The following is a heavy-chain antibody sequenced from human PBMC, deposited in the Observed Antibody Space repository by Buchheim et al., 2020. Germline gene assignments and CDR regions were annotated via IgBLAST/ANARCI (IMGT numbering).Heavy chain of an antibody. V-gene: IGHV3-11*01. Sequence: VQLAESGGGLVQPGGSLRLSCAASGFSLSVYWMTWVRQAPGKGLEWVSAISGSGGSTYYADSVKGRFTISRDNAKNSLYLQMNSLRAEDTAVYYCARVTIGALYFDYWGQGTL. CDR2: ISGSGGST. J-gene: IGHJ4*02. CDR1: GFSLSVYW. CDR3: ARVTIGALYFDY.